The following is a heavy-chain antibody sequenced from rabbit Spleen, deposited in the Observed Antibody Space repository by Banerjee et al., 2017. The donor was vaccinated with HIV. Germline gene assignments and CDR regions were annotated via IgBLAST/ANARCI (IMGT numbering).Heavy chain of an antibody. CDR2: IEPIFGNT. D-gene: IGHD1-1*01. CDR3: VRGASSSGYYSL. CDR1: GFDFSHYG. J-gene: IGHJ4*01. Sequence: QEQLVESGGGLVQPGGSLKLSCKASGFDFSHYGVSWVRQAPGKGLEWIGYIEPIFGNTYYANWVNGRFTISSHNAQNTLYLQLSSLTAADTATYFCVRGASSSGYYSLWGPGTLVTVS. V-gene: IGHV1S47*01.